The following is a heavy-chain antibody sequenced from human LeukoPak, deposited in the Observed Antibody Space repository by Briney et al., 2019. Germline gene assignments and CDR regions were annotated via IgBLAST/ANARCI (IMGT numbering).Heavy chain of an antibody. CDR1: GYCISRGYY. CDR2: IYHSGST. V-gene: IGHV4-38-2*02. Sequence: PSETLSLTCTVSGYCISRGYYWGWIRPPPGKGLEWIGSIYHSGSTYYNPSLKSRVTISVDTSKNQFSLKLSSVPAADTAVYYCARGPPPDFDCWGHGTLVTVSS. J-gene: IGHJ4*01. CDR3: ARGPPPDFDC.